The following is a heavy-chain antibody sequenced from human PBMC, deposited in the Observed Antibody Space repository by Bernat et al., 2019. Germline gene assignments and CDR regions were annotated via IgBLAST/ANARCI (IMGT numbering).Heavy chain of an antibody. CDR3: AKAGATVVTPGFY. Sequence: EVQLLESGGGLVQPGGSLRLSCAASGFTFSNNAMSWVRQAPGKGLEWVSAISGSGGGTYYADSVKCRFTISRDSSKNTLYLQMSSLRAEDTAIYYCAKAGATVVTPGFYWGQGTLVTVSS. CDR1: GFTFSNNA. D-gene: IGHD4-23*01. J-gene: IGHJ4*02. CDR2: ISGSGGGT. V-gene: IGHV3-23*01.